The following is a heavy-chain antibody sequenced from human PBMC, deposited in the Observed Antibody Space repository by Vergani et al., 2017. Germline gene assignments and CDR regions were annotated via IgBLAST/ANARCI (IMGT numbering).Heavy chain of an antibody. J-gene: IGHJ5*02. CDR3: ARDSWTSELRGVYWFDT. Sequence: QVQLQESGPGLVKPSQTLSLTCTVSGGSINSHNYYWSWIRQPAGKGLEWIGRIHTSGSTHYNPSLKSRVTMSVDTSKNQLSLRMTSVTAADTAVYYCARDSWTSELRGVYWFDTWGQGTLVSVSS. V-gene: IGHV4-61*02. D-gene: IGHD3-10*01. CDR1: GGSINSHNYY. CDR2: IHTSGST.